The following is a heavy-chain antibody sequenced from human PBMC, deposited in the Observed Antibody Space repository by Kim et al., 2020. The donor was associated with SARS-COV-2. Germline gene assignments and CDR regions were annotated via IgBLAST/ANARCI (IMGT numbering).Heavy chain of an antibody. CDR3: AADDDYVHYYYGMDV. D-gene: IGHD4-17*01. Sequence: QKFQERVTITRDMSTSTAYMELSSLRSEDTAVYYCAADDDYVHYYYGMDVWGQGTTVTVSS. J-gene: IGHJ6*02. V-gene: IGHV1-58*01.